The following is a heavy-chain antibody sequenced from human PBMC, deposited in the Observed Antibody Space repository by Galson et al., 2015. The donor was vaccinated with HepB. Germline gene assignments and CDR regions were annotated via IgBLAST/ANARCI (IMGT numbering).Heavy chain of an antibody. J-gene: IGHJ5*01. CDR2: IGWDDDK. D-gene: IGHD3-22*01. CDR3: ARLKYDSGGYNWVDS. CDR1: GFSLSTSGMC. Sequence: PALVKPTQTLTLTCTFSGFSLSTSGMCVSWIRQPPGKALEWLALIGWDDDKYYSTSLKTRLTISKDTSKNQVVLTMTNMDPVDTATYYCARLKYDSGGYNWVDSWGQGALVTISS. V-gene: IGHV2-70*13.